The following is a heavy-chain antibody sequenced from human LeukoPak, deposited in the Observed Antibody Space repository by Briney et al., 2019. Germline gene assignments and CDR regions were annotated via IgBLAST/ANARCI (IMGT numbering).Heavy chain of an antibody. CDR2: IIPIFGTA. CDR3: ARDGGEYSSSLDY. V-gene: IGHV1-69*05. D-gene: IGHD6-6*01. CDR1: GGTFSSYA. Sequence: ASVKASCKASGGTFSSYAISWVRQAPGQGLEWMGRIIPIFGTANYAQKFQGRVTITTDESTSTAYMELSSLRSEDTAVYYCARDGGEYSSSLDYWGQGTLVTVSS. J-gene: IGHJ4*02.